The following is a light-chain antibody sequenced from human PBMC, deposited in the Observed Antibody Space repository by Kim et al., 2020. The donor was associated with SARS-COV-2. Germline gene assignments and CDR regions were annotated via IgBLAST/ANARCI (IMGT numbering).Light chain of an antibody. CDR1: QSVSSSY. CDR3: QQFGSSLLT. J-gene: IGKJ4*01. Sequence: PPGERATLSCRASQSVSSSYLAWYQQKPGQAPRLLIYGASSRATGIPDRFSGSGSGTDFTLTISRLEPEDFAVYFCQQFGSSLLTFGGGTKVDIK. V-gene: IGKV3-20*01. CDR2: GAS.